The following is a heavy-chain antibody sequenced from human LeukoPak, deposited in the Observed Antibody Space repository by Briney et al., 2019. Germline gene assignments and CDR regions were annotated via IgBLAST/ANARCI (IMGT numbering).Heavy chain of an antibody. CDR2: FDPEDGET. D-gene: IGHD5-12*01. V-gene: IGHV1-24*01. CDR3: ASPALGGYSGYDYGSFDY. Sequence: PLASVKVSCKVSGYTLTELSMHWVRQAPGKGLEWMGGFDPEDGETIYAQKFQGRVTMTEDTSTDTAYMELSSLRSEDTAVYYCASPALGGYSGYDYGSFDYWGQGTLVTVSS. CDR1: GYTLTELS. J-gene: IGHJ4*02.